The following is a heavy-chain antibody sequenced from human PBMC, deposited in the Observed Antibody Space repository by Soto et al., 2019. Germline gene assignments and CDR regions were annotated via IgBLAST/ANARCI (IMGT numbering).Heavy chain of an antibody. V-gene: IGHV1-18*04. J-gene: IGHJ4*02. CDR2: ISAFNGDT. CDR3: AREAGWQRMVPYD. CDR1: GYTFTSYG. Sequence: QVQLVQSGTEVKKPGASVKVSCKAFGYTFTSYGFSWVRQVPGQGLEWLGWISAFNGDTKYAQTMKGRLTVTTDTSTTSVHMELRSLTPDDTAVYYCAREAGWQRMVPYDWGQGTRVTVSS. D-gene: IGHD6-25*01.